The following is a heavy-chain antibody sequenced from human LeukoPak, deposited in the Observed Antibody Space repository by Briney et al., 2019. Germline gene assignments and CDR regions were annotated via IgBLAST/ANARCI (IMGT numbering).Heavy chain of an antibody. D-gene: IGHD6-19*01. V-gene: IGHV3-7*01. CDR1: GFTFSSYW. CDR2: IKQDGSEK. J-gene: IGHJ6*02. CDR3: ARTWSSGFSGATLYYGMDV. Sequence: GRSLRLSCAASGFTFSSYWMSWVRQAPGKGLEWVANIKQDGSEKYYVECVKGRFTISRDNAKNSLYLQMNSLRAEDTAVYYCARTWSSGFSGATLYYGMDVWGQGTTVTVSS.